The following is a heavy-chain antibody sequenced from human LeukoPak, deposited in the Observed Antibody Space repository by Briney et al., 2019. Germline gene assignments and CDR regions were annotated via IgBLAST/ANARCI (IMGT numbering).Heavy chain of an antibody. V-gene: IGHV4-59*01. CDR2: IYYSGST. CDR3: ARVVGATTRFDY. J-gene: IGHJ4*02. CDR1: GGSISSYY. D-gene: IGHD1-26*01. Sequence: SETLSLTCTVSGGSISSYYWSWIRQPPGKGLEWIGYIYYSGSTNYNPSLESRVTISVDTSKNQFSLKLSSVTAADTAVYYCARVVGATTRFDYWGQGTLVTVSS.